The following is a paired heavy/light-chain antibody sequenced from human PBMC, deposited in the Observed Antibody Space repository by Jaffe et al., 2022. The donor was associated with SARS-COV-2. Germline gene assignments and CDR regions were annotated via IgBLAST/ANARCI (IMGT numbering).Light chain of an antibody. J-gene: IGKJ4*01. CDR1: QSISTF. CDR3: QQSHSTLLT. Sequence: DIQMTQSPSSLSASVGDRVTITCRAGQSISTFLGWYQQRPGKAPNLLIYTASSLQSGLPSRFSGSGSGTDFTLTISNLQPEDSATYYCQQSHSTLLTFGGGTKVEIK. V-gene: IGKV1-39*01. CDR2: TAS.
Heavy chain of an antibody. Sequence: EVQLVQSGAEVKKPGESLKISCKGSGYSFTTYWIGWVRQRPGEGLEWMGNIYPGDSDTKYSPSFQGQVTISADKSINTAYLQWSSLKASDTAMYYCARLSGGFPHYFEHWGQGTLVTVSS. J-gene: IGHJ4*02. V-gene: IGHV5-51*01. D-gene: IGHD2-15*01. CDR3: ARLSGGFPHYFEH. CDR2: IYPGDSDT. CDR1: GYSFTTYW.